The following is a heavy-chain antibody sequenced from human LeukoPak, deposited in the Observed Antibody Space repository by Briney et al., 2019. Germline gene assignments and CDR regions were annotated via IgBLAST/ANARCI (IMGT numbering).Heavy chain of an antibody. Sequence: GESLRLSCTASGFTFSHHGLNWVRQAPGKGLEWISHIGGSGTTIYYADSVKGRFTISRDNAKNSLYLQMNSLRAEDTAVYYCAKNYGAEGMDVWGQGTTVTVSS. CDR1: GFTFSHHG. V-gene: IGHV3-48*04. D-gene: IGHD3-16*01. J-gene: IGHJ6*02. CDR3: AKNYGAEGMDV. CDR2: IGGSGTTI.